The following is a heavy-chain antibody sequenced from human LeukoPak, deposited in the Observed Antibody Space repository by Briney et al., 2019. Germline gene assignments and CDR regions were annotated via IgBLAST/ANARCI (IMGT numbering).Heavy chain of an antibody. D-gene: IGHD3-10*01. CDR2: ISSYNGNT. Sequence: ASVKVSCKASGYTFTRYGISWVRQAPGQGLEWVGCISSYNGNTDYAQKLQGRVTMTTDTSTSTAYMELRSLRSDDTAVYYCARDSLRFGAPRFDYWGQGTRVTVSS. J-gene: IGHJ4*02. CDR3: ARDSLRFGAPRFDY. V-gene: IGHV1-18*04. CDR1: GYTFTRYG.